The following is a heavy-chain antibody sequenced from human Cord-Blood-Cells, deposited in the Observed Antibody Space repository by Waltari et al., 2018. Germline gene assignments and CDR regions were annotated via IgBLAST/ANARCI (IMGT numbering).Heavy chain of an antibody. CDR1: GGTFSSYA. D-gene: IGHD2-21*01. CDR3: ARDQTYSDAFDI. V-gene: IGHV1-69*09. Sequence: QVQLVQSGAEVKKPGSSVKVSCKASGGTFSSYAISWVRQAPGQGLEWMGRIIPILGIANYAQKFQGRVTITADKSTVTAYMELSSLRSEDTAVYYCARDQTYSDAFDIWGQGTMVTVSS. CDR2: IIPILGIA. J-gene: IGHJ3*02.